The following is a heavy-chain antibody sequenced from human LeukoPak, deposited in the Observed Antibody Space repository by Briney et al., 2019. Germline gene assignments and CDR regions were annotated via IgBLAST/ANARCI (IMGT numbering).Heavy chain of an antibody. CDR3: ARDPSIAVAGTHWYFDL. D-gene: IGHD6-19*01. CDR2: IGYDGRNK. V-gene: IGHV3-30*02. CDR1: GFTFSSYG. Sequence: GGSLRLSCAASGFTFSSYGIHWVRQAPGKGLEWMTFIGYDGRNKYYADSVKGRFTISRDNSKNTLYLQMNSLRAEDTAVYYCARDPSIAVAGTHWYFDLWGRGTLVTVSS. J-gene: IGHJ2*01.